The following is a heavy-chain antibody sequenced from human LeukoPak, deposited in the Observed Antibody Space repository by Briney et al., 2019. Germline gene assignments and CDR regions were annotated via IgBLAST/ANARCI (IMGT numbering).Heavy chain of an antibody. D-gene: IGHD3-9*01. CDR3: AKGGELRYFDWLLYDYYYYMDV. CDR2: ISGSGGST. V-gene: IGHV3-23*01. J-gene: IGHJ6*03. CDR1: GFTFSSYA. Sequence: GGSLRLSCAASGFTFSSYAMSWVRQAPGKGLEWVSAISGSGGSTYYADSVKGRFTISRDNSKNTLYLQINSLRAEDTAVYYCAKGGELRYFDWLLYDYYYYMDVWGKGTTVTVSS.